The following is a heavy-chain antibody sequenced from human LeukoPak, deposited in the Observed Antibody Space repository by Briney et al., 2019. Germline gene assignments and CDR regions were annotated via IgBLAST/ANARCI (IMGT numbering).Heavy chain of an antibody. CDR2: INPNSGGT. D-gene: IGHD2-2*01. V-gene: IGHV1-2*06. CDR1: GYTFTGYY. J-gene: IGHJ5*02. Sequence: ASVKVSCKASGYTFTGYYMHWVRQAPGQGLEWMGRINPNSGGTNYAQKFQGRVTMTRDTSISTAYMELSRLRSDDTAVYYCARGSVVPAAISWFDPWGQGTLVTVSS. CDR3: ARGSVVPAAISWFDP.